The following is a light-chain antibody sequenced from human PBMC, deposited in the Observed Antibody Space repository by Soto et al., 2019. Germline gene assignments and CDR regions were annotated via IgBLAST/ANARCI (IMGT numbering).Light chain of an antibody. CDR2: EVS. CDR3: CSYAGSSFYV. CDR1: SSVVGSYNL. J-gene: IGLJ1*01. V-gene: IGLV2-23*02. Sequence: QSVLTQPASVSGSPGQSITISCTGTSSVVGSYNLVSWYQQHPGKAPKLMIYEVSKRPSGVSNRFSGSKSGNTASLTISGLQAEDEADYYCCSYAGSSFYVFGTGTKVTDL.